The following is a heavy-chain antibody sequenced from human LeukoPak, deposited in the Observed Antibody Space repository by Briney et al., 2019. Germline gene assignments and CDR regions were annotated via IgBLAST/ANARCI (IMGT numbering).Heavy chain of an antibody. D-gene: IGHD2-15*01. CDR2: IKKDGREK. Sequence: GGSLRLSCAASGFTFSNYWMTWVRQAPGKGLEWVANIKKDGREKHYVDSVKGRFAIPRDNARNSLVLQMNSLRAEDTAVYYCVRDVSDENDSALRMHLDSWGQGTLVSVSS. J-gene: IGHJ4*02. V-gene: IGHV3-7*01. CDR1: GFTFSNYW. CDR3: VRDVSDENDSALRMHLDS.